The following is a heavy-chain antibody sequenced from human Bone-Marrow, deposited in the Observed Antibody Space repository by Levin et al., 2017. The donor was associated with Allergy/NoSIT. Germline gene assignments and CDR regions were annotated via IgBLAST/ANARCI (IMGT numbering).Heavy chain of an antibody. CDR2: ISSSGGTI. CDR3: ARDHAPDGWDH. J-gene: IGHJ4*02. D-gene: IGHD5-24*01. CDR1: GFTFSNYD. V-gene: IGHV3-48*03. Sequence: GGSLRLSCAASGFTFSNYDMNWVRQAPGKGLEWVSYISSSGGTIYYADSVKGRFTISRDNAKNSLYLQMNSLRAEDTAVYYCARDHAPDGWDHWGQGTLVTVSS.